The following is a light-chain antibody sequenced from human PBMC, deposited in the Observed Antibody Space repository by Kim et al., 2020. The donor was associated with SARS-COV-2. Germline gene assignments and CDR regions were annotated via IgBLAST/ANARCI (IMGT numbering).Light chain of an antibody. Sequence: EIVLTQSPGIVSLSPGERATLSCRASQSVSSISITWYQQIAGRPPRLLVYGASNTASGVPDRFSGSGSGTDFTLTITGVETEDIAVYYCQHYGDSAPIYTFGQGTKLEI. CDR2: GAS. CDR1: QSVSSIS. V-gene: IGKV3-20*01. CDR3: QHYGDSAPIYT. J-gene: IGKJ2*01.